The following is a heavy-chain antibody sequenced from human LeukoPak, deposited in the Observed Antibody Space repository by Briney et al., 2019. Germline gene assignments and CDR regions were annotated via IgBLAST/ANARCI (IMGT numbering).Heavy chain of an antibody. CDR1: GGSISSNY. Sequence: PSETLSLTCTVSGGSISSNYWSWIRQPPGKGLEWIGYIYYTERTNYNPSLKSRVTISVDTSKNQFSLKLSSVTAADTAVYYCARTRDSAMTHDAFDIWGQGTMLTVSS. V-gene: IGHV4-59*01. CDR3: ARTRDSAMTHDAFDI. CDR2: IYYTERT. D-gene: IGHD5-18*01. J-gene: IGHJ3*02.